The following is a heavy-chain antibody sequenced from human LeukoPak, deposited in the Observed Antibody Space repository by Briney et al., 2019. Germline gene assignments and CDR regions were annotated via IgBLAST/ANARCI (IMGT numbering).Heavy chain of an antibody. Sequence: GGSLRLSCVASGFTVSSNYMSWVRQAPGKGLEWVSVIYSGGSTYYADSVKGRFTISRDNAKNSLYLQMNSLRAEDTAVYYCARDPTFGVVITSGVFDYWGQGTLVTVSS. CDR3: ARDPTFGVVITSGVFDY. D-gene: IGHD3-3*01. CDR2: IYSGGST. J-gene: IGHJ4*02. V-gene: IGHV3-53*01. CDR1: GFTVSSNY.